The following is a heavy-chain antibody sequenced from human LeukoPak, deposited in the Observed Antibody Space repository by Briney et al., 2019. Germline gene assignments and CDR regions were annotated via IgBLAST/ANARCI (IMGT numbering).Heavy chain of an antibody. Sequence: GGSLRLSCAASGFTFSSYAMSWVRQAPGKGLEWVSAISGSGGSTYYADSVKGRFTISRDNSKNTLYLQMNSLRAEDTAVYYCAKDPTYYDILTGYFFPSFDYWGQGTLVTVSS. CDR2: ISGSGGST. D-gene: IGHD3-9*01. CDR3: AKDPTYYDILTGYFFPSFDY. CDR1: GFTFSSYA. J-gene: IGHJ4*02. V-gene: IGHV3-23*01.